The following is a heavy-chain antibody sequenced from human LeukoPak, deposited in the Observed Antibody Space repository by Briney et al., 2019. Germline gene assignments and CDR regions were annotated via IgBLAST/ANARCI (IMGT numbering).Heavy chain of an antibody. Sequence: PGGSLRLSRAASGFTFSSYWMHWVRQAPGKGLVWVSRINSDGSSTSYADSVKGRFTISRDNAKNTLYLQMNSLRAEDTAVYYCARDHPILLWFGERTYYFDYWGQGTLVTVSS. D-gene: IGHD3-10*01. J-gene: IGHJ4*02. CDR3: ARDHPILLWFGERTYYFDY. CDR2: INSDGSST. CDR1: GFTFSSYW. V-gene: IGHV3-74*01.